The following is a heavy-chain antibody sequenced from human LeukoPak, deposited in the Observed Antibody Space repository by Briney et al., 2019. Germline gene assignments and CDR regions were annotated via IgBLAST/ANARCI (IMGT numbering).Heavy chain of an antibody. CDR1: GFTVITND. CDR2: LYSDGNT. V-gene: IGHV3-53*01. Sequence: TGGSLRLSCAASGFTVITNDMTWVRQAPGKGLEWVSVLYSDGNTKYADSVQGRFTISRDNSKNTLYLAMNNLSPDDTAVYYCARGVEPLAANTLAYWGQGTPVTVSS. CDR3: ARGVEPLAANTLAY. J-gene: IGHJ4*02. D-gene: IGHD1-14*01.